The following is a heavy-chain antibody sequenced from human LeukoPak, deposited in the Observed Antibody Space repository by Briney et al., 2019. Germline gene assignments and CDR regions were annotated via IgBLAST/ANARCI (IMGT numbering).Heavy chain of an antibody. CDR1: GFTFSTYF. J-gene: IGHJ4*02. D-gene: IGHD3-10*01. CDR3: ASDWFLGY. Sequence: GGSLRLSCAASGFTFSTYFIHWVRQGPGKGLVWVSRIGSDGSSASYADSVKGRFTISRDNAKNTLYLQMNSLRAGDTAVYYCASDWFLGYWGQGTLVTVSS. V-gene: IGHV3-74*01. CDR2: IGSDGSSA.